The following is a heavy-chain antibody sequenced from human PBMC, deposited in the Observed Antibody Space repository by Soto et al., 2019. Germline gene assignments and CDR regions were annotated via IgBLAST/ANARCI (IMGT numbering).Heavy chain of an antibody. Sequence: QVQLQESGPGLVKPSETLSLTCTVSGGSISSYYWSWIRQPPGKGLEWIGYIYYSGSTNYNPSLKSRVTISVDTSKNQFSLKLSSVTAADTVVYYCARRYGSGFDYWGQGTLVTVSS. D-gene: IGHD6-19*01. CDR3: ARRYGSGFDY. V-gene: IGHV4-59*08. CDR1: GGSISSYY. CDR2: IYYSGST. J-gene: IGHJ4*02.